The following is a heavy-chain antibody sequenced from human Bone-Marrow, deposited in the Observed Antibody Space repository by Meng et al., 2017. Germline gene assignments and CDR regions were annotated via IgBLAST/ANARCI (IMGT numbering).Heavy chain of an antibody. CDR3: TRGGGMKNYDY. J-gene: IGHJ4*02. V-gene: IGHV3-49*04. Sequence: GGSLRLSCTASGFTFGDYAMSWVRQAPGKGLEWVGFIRSKAYSGTTEYAASVKGRFTISRDDSKSIAYLQMNSLNTEDTAVYYCTRGGGMKNYDYWGQGTLVTVSS. CDR2: IRSKAYSGTT. CDR1: GFTFGDYA. D-gene: IGHD3-16*01.